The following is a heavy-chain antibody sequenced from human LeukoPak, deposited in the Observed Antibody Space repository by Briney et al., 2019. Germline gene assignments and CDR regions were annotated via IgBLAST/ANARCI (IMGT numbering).Heavy chain of an antibody. Sequence: SETLSLTCTVSGGSISSSSYYWGWIRQPPGKGLEWIGSIYYSGSTYYNPSLKSRVTISVDTSKNQFSLKLSSVTAADTTVYYCARHERIRGVHWGQGTLVTVSS. CDR3: ARHERIRGVH. V-gene: IGHV4-39*01. J-gene: IGHJ4*02. CDR1: GGSISSSSYY. CDR2: IYYSGST. D-gene: IGHD3-10*01.